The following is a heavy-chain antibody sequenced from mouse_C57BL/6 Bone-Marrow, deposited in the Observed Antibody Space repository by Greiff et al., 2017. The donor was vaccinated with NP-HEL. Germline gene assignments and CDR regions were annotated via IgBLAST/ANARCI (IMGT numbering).Heavy chain of an antibody. CDR1: GFTFSSYT. D-gene: IGHD1-1*02. V-gene: IGHV5-9*01. Sequence: EVMLVESGGGLVKPGGSLKLSCAASGFTFSSYTMSWVRQTPEKRLEWVATISGGGGNTYYPDSVKGRFTISRDNAKNTLYLQMSSLRSEDTALYYCARQYYGPYYFDYWGLGTTLTVSS. J-gene: IGHJ2*01. CDR2: ISGGGGNT. CDR3: ARQYYGPYYFDY.